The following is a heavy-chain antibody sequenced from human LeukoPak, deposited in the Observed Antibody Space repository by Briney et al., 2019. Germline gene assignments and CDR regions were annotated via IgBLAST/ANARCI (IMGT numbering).Heavy chain of an antibody. J-gene: IGHJ5*02. D-gene: IGHD5-12*01. CDR2: IYYSGST. CDR1: GGSISSYY. CDR3: ARVKGDIVATIYWFDP. Sequence: PSETLSLTCTVSGGSISSYYWSWIRQPPGKGLEWIGYIYYSGSTNYNPSLKSRVTISVDTSKNQFSLKLSSVTAADTAVYYRARVKGDIVATIYWFDPWGQGTLVTVSS. V-gene: IGHV4-59*01.